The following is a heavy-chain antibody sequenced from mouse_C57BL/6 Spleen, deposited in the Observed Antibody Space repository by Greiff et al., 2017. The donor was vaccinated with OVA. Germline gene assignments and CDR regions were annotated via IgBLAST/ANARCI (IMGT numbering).Heavy chain of an antibody. V-gene: IGHV1-80*01. Sequence: QVQLKQSGAELVKPGASVKISCKASGYAFSSYWMNWVKQRPGKGLEWIGQIYPGDGDTNYNGKFKGKATLTADKSSSTAYMQLSSLTSEDSAVYFCASDYGSSPFDYWGQGTTLTVSS. J-gene: IGHJ2*01. CDR2: IYPGDGDT. CDR3: ASDYGSSPFDY. CDR1: GYAFSSYW. D-gene: IGHD1-1*01.